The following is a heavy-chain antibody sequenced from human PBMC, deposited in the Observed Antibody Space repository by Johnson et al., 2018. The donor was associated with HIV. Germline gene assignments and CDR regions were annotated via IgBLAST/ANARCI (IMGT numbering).Heavy chain of an antibody. D-gene: IGHD1-26*01. CDR3: ASAWGELDDAFDI. CDR2: ISYDGSNK. J-gene: IGHJ3*02. CDR1: GFTFSSYG. Sequence: QVYLVESGGGLVQPGGSLRLSCAASGFTFSSYGKHWVRQAPGKGLEWVAVISYDGSNKYYADSVKGRFTISRDNSKNTLYLQMNSLRAEDTAVYYCASAWGELDDAFDIWGQGTMVTVSS. V-gene: IGHV3-30*03.